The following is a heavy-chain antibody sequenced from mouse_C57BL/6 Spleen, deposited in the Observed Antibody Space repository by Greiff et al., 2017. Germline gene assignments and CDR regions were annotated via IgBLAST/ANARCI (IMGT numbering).Heavy chain of an antibody. CDR2: IFPGSGNT. D-gene: IGHD2-2*01. CDR3: ASEEVHGSNFDY. J-gene: IGHJ2*01. CDR1: GYTFTDYY. V-gene: IGHV1-76*01. Sequence: VQLQQSGAELVRPGASVKLSCKASGYTFTDYYINWLKQRPGQGLEWIARIFPGSGNTYYNEKFKGKATLTAEQSSSTAYMQLSSLTSEDSAVYCGASEEVHGSNFDYGGQGTTLTVSS.